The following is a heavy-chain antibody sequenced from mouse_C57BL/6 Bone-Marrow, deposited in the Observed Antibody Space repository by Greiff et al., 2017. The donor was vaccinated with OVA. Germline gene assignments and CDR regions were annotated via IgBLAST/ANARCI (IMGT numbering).Heavy chain of an antibody. CDR3: ARLAYGSSLNRAMDY. Sequence: EVKLQESVAELVRPGASVKLSCTASGFNIKNTYMHWVKQRPEQGLEWIGRIDPANGNTKYAPKFQGKATITADTSSNTAYLQLSSLTSEDTAIYYCARLAYGSSLNRAMDYWGQGTSVTVSS. D-gene: IGHD1-1*01. CDR1: GFNIKNTY. V-gene: IGHV14-3*01. J-gene: IGHJ4*01. CDR2: IDPANGNT.